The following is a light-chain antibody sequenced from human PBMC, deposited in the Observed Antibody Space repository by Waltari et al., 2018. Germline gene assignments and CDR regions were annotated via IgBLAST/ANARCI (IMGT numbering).Light chain of an antibody. J-gene: IGLJ3*02. CDR3: ASFISGSTSSVL. CDR1: SRDLGAFHY. CDR2: DVT. V-gene: IGLV2-14*03. Sequence: QSALTQPASVSGSPGQSITISCTGTSRDLGAFHYVSWYQQHPGKAPKVLIDDVTNRPSGVSYRFSGSKSGNTASLTISGLQAEDEAYYHCASFISGSTSSVLFGGGTKLTVL.